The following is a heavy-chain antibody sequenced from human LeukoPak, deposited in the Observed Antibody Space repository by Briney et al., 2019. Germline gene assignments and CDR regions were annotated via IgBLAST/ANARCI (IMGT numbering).Heavy chain of an antibody. CDR3: ARDMVFGVI. Sequence: PGASLRLSCAASGFTFSSYAMSWVRQAPGKGLEWVSVIYSGGSTYYADSVKGRFTISRDNSKNTLYLQMNSLRAEDTAVYYCARDMVFGVIWGQGTTVTVSS. CDR2: IYSGGST. J-gene: IGHJ6*02. CDR1: GFTFSSYA. D-gene: IGHD3-3*01. V-gene: IGHV3-53*01.